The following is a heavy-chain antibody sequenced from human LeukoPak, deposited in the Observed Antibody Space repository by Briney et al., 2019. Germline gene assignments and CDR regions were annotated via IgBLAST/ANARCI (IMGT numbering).Heavy chain of an antibody. Sequence: SETLSLTCTVSGYSISSGYYWGWIRQPPGKGLEWIGSIHHGGTTYYNPSLKSPVTISVDTSKNQFSLKLSSVTAADTAVYYCARGGGYSYGPTGTEGYWGQGTLVTVSS. CDR1: GYSISSGYY. CDR2: IHHGGTT. J-gene: IGHJ4*02. V-gene: IGHV4-38-2*02. CDR3: ARGGGYSYGPTGTEGY. D-gene: IGHD5-18*01.